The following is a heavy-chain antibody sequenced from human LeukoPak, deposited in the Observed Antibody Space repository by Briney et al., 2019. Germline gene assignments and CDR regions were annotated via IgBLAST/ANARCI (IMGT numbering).Heavy chain of an antibody. CDR2: INHSGST. CDR1: GGSFSGYY. Sequence: SETLSLTCAVYGGSFSGYYWSWIRQPPGKGLEWIGEINHSGSTNYNPSLKSRVTISVDTSKNQFSLKLSSVTAADTAVYYCARDNTYYDILTGYQTLRWFDPWGQGTLVTVSS. J-gene: IGHJ5*02. D-gene: IGHD3-9*01. CDR3: ARDNTYYDILTGYQTLRWFDP. V-gene: IGHV4-34*01.